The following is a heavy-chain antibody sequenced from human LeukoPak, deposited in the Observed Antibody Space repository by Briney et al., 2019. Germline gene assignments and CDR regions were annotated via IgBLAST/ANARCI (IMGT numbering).Heavy chain of an antibody. CDR3: ARALTPGYCSGGTCSYFDY. Sequence: PSETVSLTCTVSGGSIRSYCWSWIRQPPGKGLEWIGYIYYSGSTNSNPSLKSRVTISVDTSKNQFSLKVSSVTAADTAVYYCARALTPGYCSGGTCSYFDYWGQGTLVTVSS. J-gene: IGHJ4*02. V-gene: IGHV4-59*01. CDR1: GGSIRSYC. D-gene: IGHD2-15*01. CDR2: IYYSGST.